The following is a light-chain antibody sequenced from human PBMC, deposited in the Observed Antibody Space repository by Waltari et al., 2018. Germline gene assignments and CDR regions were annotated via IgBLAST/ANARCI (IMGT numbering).Light chain of an antibody. Sequence: SYELTQPPSVSVSPGQTARITCSGDALPTQYAYWYQQKPGQAPVLVIYKDSERPSGIPERFSGSSSGTTVTLTISGVQAEDEADYYCQSADSSGTSLLFGGGTKLTVL. CDR1: ALPTQY. V-gene: IGLV3-25*03. CDR2: KDS. J-gene: IGLJ3*02. CDR3: QSADSSGTSLL.